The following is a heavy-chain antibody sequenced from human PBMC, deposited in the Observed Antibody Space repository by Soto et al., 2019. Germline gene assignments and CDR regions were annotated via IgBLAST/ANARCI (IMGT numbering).Heavy chain of an antibody. V-gene: IGHV1-2*02. CDR2: INPNSGGT. D-gene: IGHD5-12*01. CDR3: AREGGGYDLYYYDGMDV. J-gene: IGHJ6*02. CDR1: GYTFTGYY. Sequence: QVQLVQSGAEVKKPGASVKVSCKASGYTFTGYYMHWVRQAPGQGLEWMGWINPNSGGTNYAQKFQGRVTMTRETSISTAYMELSRLRSDDTAVYYCAREGGGYDLYYYDGMDVWGQGTTVTVSS.